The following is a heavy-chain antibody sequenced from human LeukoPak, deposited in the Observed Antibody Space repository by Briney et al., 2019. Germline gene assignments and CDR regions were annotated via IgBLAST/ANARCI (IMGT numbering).Heavy chain of an antibody. CDR1: GFTFSSYA. D-gene: IGHD1-26*01. J-gene: IGHJ4*02. Sequence: GGSLRLSCAASGFTFSSYAMSWVRQAPGKGLEWVSAISGSGGSTYYADSVKGRFTISRDNSKNPLYLQMNSLRAEDTAVYYCAKGGKWELLVYYWGQGTLVTVSS. V-gene: IGHV3-23*01. CDR3: AKGGKWELLVYY. CDR2: ISGSGGST.